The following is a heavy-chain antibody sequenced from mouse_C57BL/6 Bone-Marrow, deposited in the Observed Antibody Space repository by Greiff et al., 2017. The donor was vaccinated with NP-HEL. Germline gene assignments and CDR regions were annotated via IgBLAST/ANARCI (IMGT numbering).Heavy chain of an antibody. CDR1: GFTFSDYY. CDR3: ARGGYYYGSSFYWYFDV. CDR2: ISNGGGST. V-gene: IGHV5-12*01. Sequence: EVQLQESGGGLVQPGGSLKLSCAASGFTFSDYYMYWVRQTPEKRLEWVAYISNGGGSTYYPDTVKGRFTISRDNAKNTLYLQMSRLKSEDTAMYYCARGGYYYGSSFYWYFDVWGTGTTVTVSS. D-gene: IGHD1-1*01. J-gene: IGHJ1*03.